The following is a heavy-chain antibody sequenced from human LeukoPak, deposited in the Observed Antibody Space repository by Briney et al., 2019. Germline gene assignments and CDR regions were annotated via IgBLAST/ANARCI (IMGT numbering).Heavy chain of an antibody. D-gene: IGHD6-13*01. V-gene: IGHV3-48*03. CDR3: ARAAGAAYYLNDGFDI. J-gene: IGHJ3*02. CDR2: IGGSGTRT. CDR1: GFTFSSYE. Sequence: GGSLRLSCAASGFTFSSYEMNWVRQAPGKGLEWVSGIGGSGTRTYYADSVKGRFTISRDNARKSLSLQMKSLRAEDTAVYYCARAAGAAYYLNDGFDIWGQGTMVTVSS.